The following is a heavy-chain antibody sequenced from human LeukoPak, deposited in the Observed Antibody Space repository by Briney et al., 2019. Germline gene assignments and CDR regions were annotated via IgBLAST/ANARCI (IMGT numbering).Heavy chain of an antibody. CDR2: IYYSGST. CDR1: GCSISSYY. V-gene: IGHV4-59*08. Sequence: PSETLSLTCTVSGCSISSYYWSWIRQPPGKGLEWIGYIYYSGSTNYNPSLKSRVTISVDTSKNQFSLKLSSVTAADTAVYYCARHNCGGDCTHFDYWGQGTLVTVSS. D-gene: IGHD2-21*02. CDR3: ARHNCGGDCTHFDY. J-gene: IGHJ4*02.